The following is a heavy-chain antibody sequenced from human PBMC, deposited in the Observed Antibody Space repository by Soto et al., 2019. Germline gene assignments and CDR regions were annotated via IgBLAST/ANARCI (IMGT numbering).Heavy chain of an antibody. Sequence: ASVKVSCKASGYTFSSYGISWVRQARGQGLEWMGRISAYNGNTNYAQKFQGRVTMTTDTSTSTAYLELRSLRSDDTAVYYCSRITILGLPWDSWGQGTLVTVSS. CDR2: ISAYNGNT. CDR3: SRITILGLPWDS. CDR1: GYTFSSYG. J-gene: IGHJ4*02. D-gene: IGHD3-3*01. V-gene: IGHV1-18*04.